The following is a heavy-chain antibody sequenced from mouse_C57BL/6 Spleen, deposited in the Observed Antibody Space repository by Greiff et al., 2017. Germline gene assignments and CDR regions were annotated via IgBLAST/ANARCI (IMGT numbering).Heavy chain of an antibody. V-gene: IGHV1-52*01. D-gene: IGHD1-1*01. CDR2: IDPSDSET. J-gene: IGHJ4*01. CDR3: ARGIYYYGSSYYYAMDY. CDR1: GYTFTSYW. Sequence: QVQLQQPGAELVRPGSSVKLSCKASGYTFTSYWMHWVKQRPIQGLEWIGNIDPSDSETHYNQKFKDKATLTVDKSYSTAYMQLSSLTSEDSAVYYCARGIYYYGSSYYYAMDYWGQGTSVTVSS.